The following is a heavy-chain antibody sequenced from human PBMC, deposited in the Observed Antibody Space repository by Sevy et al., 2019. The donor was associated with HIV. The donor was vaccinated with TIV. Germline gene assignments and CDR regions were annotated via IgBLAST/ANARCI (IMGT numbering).Heavy chain of an antibody. CDR2: IRQDGNEL. J-gene: IGHJ4*02. CDR1: GFTFDDYW. V-gene: IGHV3-7*01. CDR3: ARRYFDL. Sequence: GGSLRLSCAASGFTFDDYWMQWVRQAPGQGLEWEANIRQDGNELYYADSVKGRFTISRDNAKESLFLQMTNLRVEDTAIYYCARRYFDLWGQGTLVTVSS.